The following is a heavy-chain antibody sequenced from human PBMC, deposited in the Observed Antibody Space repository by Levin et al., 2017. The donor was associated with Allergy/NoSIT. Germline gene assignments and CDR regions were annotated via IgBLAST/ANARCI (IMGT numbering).Heavy chain of an antibody. CDR1: GFTFSRYA. V-gene: IGHV3-21*01. Sequence: SCAASGFTFSRYAMNWVRQSPGEGLEWISSITSTSTYINYADSVKGRFTISRDNAKKSLYLQMSSLRGEDSAVYYCAGGGGSYNYWGQGTLVTVSS. CDR2: ITSTSTYI. CDR3: AGGGGSYNY. D-gene: IGHD1-26*01. J-gene: IGHJ4*02.